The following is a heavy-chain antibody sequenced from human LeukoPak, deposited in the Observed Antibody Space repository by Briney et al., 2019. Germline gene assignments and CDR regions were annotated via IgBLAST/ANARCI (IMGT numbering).Heavy chain of an antibody. Sequence: PGRSLRLSCITSGFTFGDHAMTWVRQAPGKGLEWVGFIRSIGYGETTEYAPSVKGRFTISRDNSNSTAYLQMNSLNTEDTGIYYCARGPIQLWLHNGMDVWGPGTTVIVSS. J-gene: IGHJ6*02. CDR2: IRSIGYGETT. V-gene: IGHV3-49*04. D-gene: IGHD5-18*01. CDR1: GFTFGDHA. CDR3: ARGPIQLWLHNGMDV.